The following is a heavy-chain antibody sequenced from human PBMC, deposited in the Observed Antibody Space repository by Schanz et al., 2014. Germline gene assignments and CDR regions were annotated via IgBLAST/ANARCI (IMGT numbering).Heavy chain of an antibody. V-gene: IGHV4-59*08. J-gene: IGHJ6*02. Sequence: QVQLQESGPGLVKPSETLSLTCTVSGGSISSHFWSWIRQPPGKGLEWIASMYNIGITYYNPSLKRGVPISVATPKTQFPLKLSSVTAADTAVYYCARHSGYYYYYGMDVWGQGTTVTVSS. CDR3: ARHSGYYYYYGMDV. CDR1: GGSISSHF. CDR2: MYNIGIT.